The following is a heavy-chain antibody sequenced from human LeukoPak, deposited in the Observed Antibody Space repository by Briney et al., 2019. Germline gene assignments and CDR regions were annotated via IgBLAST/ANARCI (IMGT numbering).Heavy chain of an antibody. D-gene: IGHD2-21*01. CDR1: GFTFSSYA. CDR2: ISSSGSTI. CDR3: ARDGDLYYFDY. Sequence: GGSLRLSCAASGFTFSSYAMHWVRQAPGKGLEWVSYISSSGSTIYYADSVKGRFTISRDNAKNSLYLQMNSLRAEDTAVYYCARDGDLYYFDYWGQGTLVTVSS. V-gene: IGHV3-48*03. J-gene: IGHJ4*02.